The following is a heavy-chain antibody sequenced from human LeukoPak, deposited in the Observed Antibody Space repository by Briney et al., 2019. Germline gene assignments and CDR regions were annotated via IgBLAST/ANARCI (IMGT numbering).Heavy chain of an antibody. CDR3: AKDFGWGLYYFDY. CDR1: GFTFSSYG. D-gene: IGHD7-27*01. CDR2: IWYDGSNK. Sequence: GRSLRLSCAASGFTFSSYGMHWVRQAPGKGLEWVAVIWYDGSNKYYTDSVKGRFTISRDNSKNTLYLQMNSLSAEDTAVYYCAKDFGWGLYYFDYWGQGTLVTVSS. J-gene: IGHJ4*02. V-gene: IGHV3-33*06.